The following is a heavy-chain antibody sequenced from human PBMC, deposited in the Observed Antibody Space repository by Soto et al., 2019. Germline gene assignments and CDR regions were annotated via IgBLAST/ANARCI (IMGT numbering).Heavy chain of an antibody. V-gene: IGHV5-51*01. J-gene: IGHJ4*02. CDR1: GYSITTYW. CDR2: IYPGDSDT. D-gene: IGHD4-17*01. CDR3: ATLPRTVTTGAFDY. Sequence: LGESLKISCKGSGYSITTYWIGWVRQMPGKGLEWMGIIYPGDSDTKYSPSFQGQVTISADKSISTAYLQWRTLKASDTAMYYCATLPRTVTTGAFDYWGQGALVTVSS.